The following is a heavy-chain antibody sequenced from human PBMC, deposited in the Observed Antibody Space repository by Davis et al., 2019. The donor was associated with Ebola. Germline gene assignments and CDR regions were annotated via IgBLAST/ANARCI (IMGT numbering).Heavy chain of an antibody. CDR3: ARQGRYYDSSGYFLDY. V-gene: IGHV3-33*08. D-gene: IGHD3-22*01. Sequence: GESLKISCAASGFTFSSYAMSWVRQAPGKGLEWVAVIWYDGSNKYYADSVKGRFTISRDNSKNTLYLQMNSLRAEDTAVYYCARQGRYYDSSGYFLDYWGQGTLVTVSS. CDR2: IWYDGSNK. J-gene: IGHJ4*02. CDR1: GFTFSSYA.